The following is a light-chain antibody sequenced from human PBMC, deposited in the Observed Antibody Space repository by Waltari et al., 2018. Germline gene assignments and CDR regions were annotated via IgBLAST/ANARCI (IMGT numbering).Light chain of an antibody. CDR1: GSTIGAGYS. Sequence: QSVLTQPPSVSGAPGQRVTISCTGSGSTIGAGYSVHWYQQLPRAAPKLLIYGSTSRPLGVPARFFGSTSGTSASLAITGLQAEDEADYYCQSYDTSLSVVFGGGTKLTVL. V-gene: IGLV1-40*01. CDR3: QSYDTSLSVV. J-gene: IGLJ3*02. CDR2: GST.